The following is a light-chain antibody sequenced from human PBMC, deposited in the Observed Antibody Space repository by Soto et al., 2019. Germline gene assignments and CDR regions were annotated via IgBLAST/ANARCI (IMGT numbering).Light chain of an antibody. Sequence: EIVMTQSPAPLSVSPGGRANPSCRARQSVSKSLAWYQQKPGQAPRFLIFGASTRATGIPARFSGSGSETEFTLTISSLQSEDFAVYYCQQYNNWPPITFGQGTRLEIK. CDR1: QSVSKS. J-gene: IGKJ5*01. V-gene: IGKV3-15*01. CDR3: QQYNNWPPIT. CDR2: GAS.